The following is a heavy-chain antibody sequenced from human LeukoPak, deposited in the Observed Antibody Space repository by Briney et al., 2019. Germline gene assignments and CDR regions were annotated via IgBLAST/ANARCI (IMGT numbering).Heavy chain of an antibody. CDR3: ARLNPDSSGYYYYYYMDV. CDR2: INHSGST. Sequence: PSETLSLTCAVYAGSFSGYYWSWLRPPPGKGLEWGGEINHSGSTNYNPSLKIRVTISVATSKNQFSLKLSSVTAADTAVYYCARLNPDSSGYYYYYYMDVWGKGTTVTVSS. V-gene: IGHV4-34*01. J-gene: IGHJ6*03. CDR1: AGSFSGYY. D-gene: IGHD3-22*01.